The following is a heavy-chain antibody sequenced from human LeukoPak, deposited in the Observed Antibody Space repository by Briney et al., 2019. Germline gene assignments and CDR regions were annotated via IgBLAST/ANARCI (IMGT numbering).Heavy chain of an antibody. CDR1: GFTFSSYA. V-gene: IGHV3-23*01. J-gene: IGHJ4*02. CDR2: ISGSGGST. CDR3: AKDGAYGCSGGSCYSDY. D-gene: IGHD2-15*01. Sequence: PGGSLRLSCAASGFTFSSYAMSWVRQAPGKGLEWVSAISGSGGSTYYADSVKGRFTISRDNSKNTLYLQMNSLRAEDTAVYYCAKDGAYGCSGGSCYSDYWGQGTLVTVSS.